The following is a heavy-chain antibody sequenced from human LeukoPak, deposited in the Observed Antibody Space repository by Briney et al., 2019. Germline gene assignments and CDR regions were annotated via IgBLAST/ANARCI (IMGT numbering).Heavy chain of an antibody. V-gene: IGHV3-21*04. Sequence: GGSLRLPCAASGFTFSSYSMNWVRQAPGKGLEWVSSISSSSSYIYYADSVKGRFTISRDNAKNSLYLQMNSLRAEDTALYYCAKDYCGGDCYSGWYFDLWGRGTLVTVSS. CDR2: ISSSSSYI. CDR3: AKDYCGGDCYSGWYFDL. CDR1: GFTFSSYS. D-gene: IGHD2-21*02. J-gene: IGHJ2*01.